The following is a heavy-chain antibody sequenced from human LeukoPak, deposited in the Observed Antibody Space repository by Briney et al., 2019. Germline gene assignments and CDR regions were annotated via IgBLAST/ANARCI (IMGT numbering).Heavy chain of an antibody. J-gene: IGHJ4*02. V-gene: IGHV4-39*01. CDR1: GGSISSSSYY. CDR3: AGRRIRYFDWLLYPLFDY. CDR2: IYYSGST. D-gene: IGHD3-9*01. Sequence: SETLSLTCTVSGGSISSSSYYWGWIRQPPGKGLEWIGSIYYSGSTYYNPSLKSRVTISVDTSKNQFSLKLSSVTAADTALYYRAGRRIRYFDWLLYPLFDYWGQGTLVTVSS.